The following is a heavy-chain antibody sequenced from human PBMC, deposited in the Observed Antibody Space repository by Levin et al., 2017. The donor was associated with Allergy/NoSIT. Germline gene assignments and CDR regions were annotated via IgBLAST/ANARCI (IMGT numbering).Heavy chain of an antibody. CDR2: INHSATT. Sequence: SETLSLTCVVYGGSFSNYFWSWIRQPPGKGLEWIAEINHSATTIYNPSLKSRVTISLDTSKNQFSLNMSSVTAADTAVYYCARGPLLVGASEGLVHSGMDVWGQGTTVTVSS. J-gene: IGHJ6*02. CDR1: GGSFSNYF. D-gene: IGHD1-26*01. CDR3: ARGPLLVGASEGLVHSGMDV. V-gene: IGHV4-34*01.